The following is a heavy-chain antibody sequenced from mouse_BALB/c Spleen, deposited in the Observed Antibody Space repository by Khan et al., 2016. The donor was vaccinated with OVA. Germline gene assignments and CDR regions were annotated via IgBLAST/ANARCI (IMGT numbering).Heavy chain of an antibody. CDR3: ARINA. V-gene: IGHV14-3*02. CDR2: IDPANGNN. J-gene: IGHJ2*01. Sequence: VQPQQSGAELVKPGASVKLSCTASGFNIKDTYMHWVKQKPEQGPEWIGRIDPANGNNKYDPKFQGKATITADTSSNTAYLQLSSLTSEDAAVYYWARINAWGQGTTLTVSS. CDR1: GFNIKDTY.